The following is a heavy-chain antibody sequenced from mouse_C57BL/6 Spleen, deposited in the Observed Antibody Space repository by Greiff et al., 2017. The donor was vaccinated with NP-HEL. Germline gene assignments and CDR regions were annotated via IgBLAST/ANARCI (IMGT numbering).Heavy chain of an antibody. Sequence: QVQLKESGAELVRPGASVTLSCKASGYTFTDYEMHWVKQTPVHGLEWIGAIDPETGGTAYNQKFKGKAILTADKSSSTAYMELRSLTSEDSAVYYCTRWTTMITTGKRYFDYWGQGTTLTVSS. CDR1: GYTFTDYE. CDR2: IDPETGGT. D-gene: IGHD2-4*01. J-gene: IGHJ2*01. CDR3: TRWTTMITTGKRYFDY. V-gene: IGHV1-15*01.